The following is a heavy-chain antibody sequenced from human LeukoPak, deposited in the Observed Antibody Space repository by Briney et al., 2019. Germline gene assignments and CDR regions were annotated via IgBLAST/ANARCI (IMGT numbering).Heavy chain of an antibody. J-gene: IGHJ4*02. CDR3: VLGGYDSPYLGFDY. CDR2: ITSNLNTI. CDR1: GFTFSTYN. Sequence: GGSLRLSCAASGFTFSTYNMNWVRQAPGRGLEWLAYITSNLNTIYYADSVKGRFTISRDNAKNSLYLQMNSLRAEDTAVYYCVLGGYDSPYLGFDYWGQGTLVTVSS. V-gene: IGHV3-48*04. D-gene: IGHD3-22*01.